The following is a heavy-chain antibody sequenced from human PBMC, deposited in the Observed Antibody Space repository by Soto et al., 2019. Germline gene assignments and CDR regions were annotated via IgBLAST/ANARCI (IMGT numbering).Heavy chain of an antibody. Sequence: GGSLRLSCSASGFTFSSYAMHWVRQAPGKGLEYVSAISSNGGSTYYADSVKGRFTISRDNSKNTLYLQMNSLRAEDTAVYYCARGLYYYDTGGYYWGQGTLVTVSS. D-gene: IGHD3-22*01. CDR3: ARGLYYYDTGGYY. V-gene: IGHV3-64*04. CDR1: GFTFSSYA. CDR2: ISSNGGST. J-gene: IGHJ4*02.